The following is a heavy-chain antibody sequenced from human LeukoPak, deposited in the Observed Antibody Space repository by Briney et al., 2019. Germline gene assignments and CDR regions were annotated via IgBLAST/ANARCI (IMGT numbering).Heavy chain of an antibody. CDR1: GFTFNNCE. D-gene: IGHD4-17*01. CDR2: ISGSGSTI. V-gene: IGHV3-48*03. CDR3: ASGRGFTVTTTIYDY. Sequence: GGSLRLSCAVSGFTFNNCEMNWVRQAPGKGLEWVSYISGSGSTISYADSVRGRFTISRDNAKNSLYLQMNSLRAEDTAVYYCASGRGFTVTTTIYDYWGQGTLVTVSS. J-gene: IGHJ4*02.